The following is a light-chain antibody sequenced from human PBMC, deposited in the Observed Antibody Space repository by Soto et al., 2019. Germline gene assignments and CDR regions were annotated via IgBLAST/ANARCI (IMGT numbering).Light chain of an antibody. CDR1: SSDVGAHNL. CDR2: EVT. V-gene: IGLV2-14*01. Sequence: QSALTQPASVSGSPGQSITISCTGTSSDVGAHNLVSWYQHLPDKAPKLIISEVTNRPSGVSDRFSGSKSGNTASLTISGLQAEDEADYYCASLTTTNFVFGSGTKVTVL. CDR3: ASLTTTNFV. J-gene: IGLJ1*01.